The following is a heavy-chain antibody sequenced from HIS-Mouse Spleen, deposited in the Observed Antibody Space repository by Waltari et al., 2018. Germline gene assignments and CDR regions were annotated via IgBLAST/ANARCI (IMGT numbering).Heavy chain of an antibody. CDR1: GFTFCSDS. V-gene: IGHV3-21*01. CDR2: ISSSSSYI. Sequence: EVQLVESGGGLVKPGGSLRLSWAASGFTFCSDSLNWFRQAPGKGLEWVSSISSSSSYIYYADSVKGRFTISRDNAKNSLYLQMNSLRAEDTAVYYCARDSGVSEAFDYWGQGTLVTVSS. J-gene: IGHJ4*02. D-gene: IGHD2-8*01. CDR3: ARDSGVSEAFDY.